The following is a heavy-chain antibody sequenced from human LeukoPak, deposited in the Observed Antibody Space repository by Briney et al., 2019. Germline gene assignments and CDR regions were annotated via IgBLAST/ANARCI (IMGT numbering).Heavy chain of an antibody. CDR2: ICYSWRA. D-gene: IGHD2-2*01. J-gene: IGHJ6*02. CDR3: ARAPRNIVVVPAAPRGWISGMDV. V-gene: IGHV4-59*07. Sequence: PSDTLSLTCTVSGGSISSYYWSWIRQPPGKGLEWIGYICYSWRANLNPSLTSRVTISVDTSKNQFSPKLSSVTGADPAVYYCARAPRNIVVVPAAPRGWISGMDVWGEGTTVT. CDR1: GGSISSYY.